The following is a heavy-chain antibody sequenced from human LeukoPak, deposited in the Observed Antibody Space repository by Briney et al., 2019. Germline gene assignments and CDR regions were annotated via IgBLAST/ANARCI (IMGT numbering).Heavy chain of an antibody. V-gene: IGHV1-18*01. CDR1: GYTLTSYG. Sequence: ASVKVSCKASGYTLTSYGISWVRQAPGQGLEWMGWISAYNGNTNYAQKLQGRVTMTTDTSTSTAYMELRSLRSDDTAVYYCARDERVYIYGLYYYYGMDVWGQGTTVTVSS. J-gene: IGHJ6*02. CDR2: ISAYNGNT. D-gene: IGHD5-18*01. CDR3: ARDERVYIYGLYYYYGMDV.